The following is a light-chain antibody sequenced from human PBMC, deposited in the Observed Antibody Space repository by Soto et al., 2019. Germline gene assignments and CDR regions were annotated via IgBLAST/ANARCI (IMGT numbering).Light chain of an antibody. CDR2: EVT. V-gene: IGLV2-14*03. CDR3: NSYTGSNTFV. Sequence: QSVLTQPASVSGSPGQSITISCTGTSSDVGGYNYVSWYQQHPGKAPKLMIFEVTNRPSGISNRFSGSRSGNTASLTISDLQAEDEAEYYCNSYTGSNTFVFGTGTQLTVL. J-gene: IGLJ1*01. CDR1: SSDVGGYNY.